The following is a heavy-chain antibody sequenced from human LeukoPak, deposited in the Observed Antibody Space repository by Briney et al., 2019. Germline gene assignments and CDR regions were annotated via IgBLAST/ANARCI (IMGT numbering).Heavy chain of an antibody. V-gene: IGHV3-15*01. CDR2: IKSKSDGGTI. D-gene: IGHD2-15*01. CDR3: TTRRQDGW. J-gene: IGHJ4*02. CDR1: GFTFSDAW. Sequence: PGGSLRLSCVGSGFTFSDAWMSWVRQAPGKGLEWVGRIKSKSDGGTIDYAAPVKGRFTISRDDSRNTLYLQMNSQKTEDTAVYYCTTRRQDGWWGQGTLVTVS.